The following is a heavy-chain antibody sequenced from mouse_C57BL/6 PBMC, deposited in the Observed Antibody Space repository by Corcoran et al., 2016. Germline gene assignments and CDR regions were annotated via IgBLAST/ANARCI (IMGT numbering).Heavy chain of an antibody. Sequence: EVQLVESGGGLIQPGGSLRLSCAASGFTVSSKYMSWVRQAPGKGLEWVSVIYSGGSTYYADSVTGRFTISRDHSKNTLYLQMNSMRAEDTGVYYCATSDENNYYGSDYYMDVWGKGTTVTVSS. D-gene: IGHD1-1*02. CDR3: ATSDENNYYGSDYYMDV. J-gene: IGHJ1*03. CDR1: GFTVSSKY. V-gene: IGHV5-9-4*01. CDR2: IYSGGST.